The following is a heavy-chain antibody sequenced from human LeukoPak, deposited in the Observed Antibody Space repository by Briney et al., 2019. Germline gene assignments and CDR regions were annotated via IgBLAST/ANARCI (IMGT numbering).Heavy chain of an antibody. D-gene: IGHD1-7*01. V-gene: IGHV3-23*01. CDR1: GFTFSSYA. J-gene: IGHJ4*02. CDR2: ISDSGGGM. Sequence: GGSLRLSCAASGFTFSSYAMSWVRQAPGKRLQWVTTISDSGGGMTYADSVKGRCIISRDNSKNTLYLQMDSLRAEDTAVYYCAKGPQGSWNYFFDYWGQGTLVTVSS. CDR3: AKGPQGSWNYFFDY.